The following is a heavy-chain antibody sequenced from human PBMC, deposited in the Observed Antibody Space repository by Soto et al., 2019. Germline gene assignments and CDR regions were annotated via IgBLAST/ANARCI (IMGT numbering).Heavy chain of an antibody. CDR3: ARDQCSSTSCYRGRGSYYYGMDV. Sequence: GASVKVSCKASGGTFSSYAISWVRQAPGQGLEWMGGIIPIFGTANYAQKFQGRVTITADESTSTAYMELSSLRSEDTAVYYCARDQCSSTSCYRGRGSYYYGMDVWGQGTTVTVSS. CDR1: GGTFSSYA. J-gene: IGHJ6*02. D-gene: IGHD2-2*02. CDR2: IIPIFGTA. V-gene: IGHV1-69*13.